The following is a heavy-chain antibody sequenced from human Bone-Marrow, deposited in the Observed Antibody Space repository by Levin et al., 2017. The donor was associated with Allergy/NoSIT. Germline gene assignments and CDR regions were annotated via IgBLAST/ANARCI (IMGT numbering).Heavy chain of an antibody. Sequence: QAGGSLRLSCAASGFXFSXHWMXXFXXXXXKGLEWVANIKEDGSLEYYVDSVEGRFTISRDNAKNSLYLQMNSLGAEDTAIYYCTRNPLVFQGLLGLDYWGQGTLVTVSS. CDR2: IKEDGSLE. J-gene: IGHJ4*02. CDR1: GFXFSXHW. CDR3: TRNPLVFQGLLGLDY. V-gene: IGHV3-7*01. D-gene: IGHD3/OR15-3a*01.